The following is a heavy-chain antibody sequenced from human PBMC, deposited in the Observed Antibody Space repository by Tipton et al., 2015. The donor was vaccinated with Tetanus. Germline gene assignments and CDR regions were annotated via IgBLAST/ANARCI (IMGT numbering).Heavy chain of an antibody. D-gene: IGHD1-14*01. V-gene: IGHV3-21*06. J-gene: IGHJ6*04. Sequence: SLRLSCVGSGFTFTGYSFNWVRQAPGKGLEWVSAISSSSKWRYYAESLKGRFTISRDNSKNSLFLEMNSLGAEDTGVYYCAKEALGVLNLWGNGTTVIVSS. CDR3: AKEALGVLNL. CDR1: GFTFTGYS. CDR2: ISSSSKWR.